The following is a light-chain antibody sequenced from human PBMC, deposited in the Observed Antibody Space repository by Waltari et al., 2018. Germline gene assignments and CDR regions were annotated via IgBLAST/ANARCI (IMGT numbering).Light chain of an antibody. CDR1: SGHSSYA. CDR3: QTWGDGTVV. V-gene: IGLV4-69*01. Sequence: QLVLTQSPSASASLGASVKLTCTLSSGHSSYAIAWHQQQPEKGPRYLMKLNSDGSHNKGDGIPDRCSGSSSGAERYLTISSLQSEDEADYYCQTWGDGTVVFGGGTKLTVL. CDR2: LNSDGSH. J-gene: IGLJ2*01.